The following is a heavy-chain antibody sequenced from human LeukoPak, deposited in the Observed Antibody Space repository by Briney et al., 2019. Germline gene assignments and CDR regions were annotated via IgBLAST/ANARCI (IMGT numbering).Heavy chain of an antibody. CDR3: ARGDFWSGYGPWYYFDY. D-gene: IGHD3-3*01. V-gene: IGHV3-48*04. CDR1: GFTFSSYS. CDR2: ISSSSSTI. J-gene: IGHJ4*02. Sequence: PGGSLRLSCAASGFTFSSYSMNWVRQAPGKGLEWVSYISSSSSTIYYADSVKGRFTISRDNAKNSLYLQMNSLRAEDMAVYYCARGDFWSGYGPWYYFDYWGQGTLVTVSS.